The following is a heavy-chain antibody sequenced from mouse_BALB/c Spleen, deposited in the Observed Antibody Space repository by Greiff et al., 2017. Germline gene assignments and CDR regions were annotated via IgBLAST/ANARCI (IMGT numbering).Heavy chain of an antibody. V-gene: IGHV10-1*02. Sequence: EVKVVESGGGLVQPKGSLKLSCAASGFTFNTYAMNWVRQAPGKGLEWVARIRSKSNNYATYYADSVKDRFTISRDDSQSMLYLQMNNLKTEDTAMYYCVREAWFVYWGQGTLVTVSA. CDR1: GFTFNTYA. J-gene: IGHJ3*01. CDR2: IRSKSNNYAT. CDR3: VREAWFVY.